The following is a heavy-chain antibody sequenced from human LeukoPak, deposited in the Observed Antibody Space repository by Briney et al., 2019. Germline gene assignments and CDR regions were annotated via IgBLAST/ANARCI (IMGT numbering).Heavy chain of an antibody. V-gene: IGHV4-59*01. CDR2: IYYSGST. CDR1: GGSINTYS. CDR3: GRGVTDGWYRDFQH. Sequence: PETLSLTRTVSGGSINTYSWSWIRQPPGKGLEWIGYIYYSGSTNYNPSLKSRVTISVDTSKNQFSLKLSSVTAADTAVYYCGRGVTDGWYRDFQHLGEGGLFTVSS. J-gene: IGHJ1*01. D-gene: IGHD6-19*01.